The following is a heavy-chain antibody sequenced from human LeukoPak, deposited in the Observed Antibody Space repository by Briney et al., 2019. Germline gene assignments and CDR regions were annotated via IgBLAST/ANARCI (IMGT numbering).Heavy chain of an antibody. CDR2: ISAYNGNT. CDR1: GYTFTSYG. Sequence: GASLKVSCKASGYTFTSYGISWVRQAPGQGLEWMGWISAYNGNTNYAQKLQGRVTMTTDTSTSTAYMELRSLRSDDTAVYYCARLAYYDSSGGDFDYWGQGTLVTVSS. J-gene: IGHJ4*02. V-gene: IGHV1-18*01. D-gene: IGHD3-22*01. CDR3: ARLAYYDSSGGDFDY.